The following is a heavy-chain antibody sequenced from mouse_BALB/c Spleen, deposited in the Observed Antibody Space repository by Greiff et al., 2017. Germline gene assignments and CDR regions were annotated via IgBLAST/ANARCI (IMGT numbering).Heavy chain of an antibody. J-gene: IGHJ4*01. CDR1: GFNIKDTY. V-gene: IGHV14-3*02. CDR3: AREIYYYGSSYSYYAMDY. Sequence: VQLQQSGAELVKPGASVKLSCTASGFNIKDTYMHWVKQRPEQGLEWIGRIDPANGNTKYDPKFQGKATITADTSSNTAYLQLSSLTSEDTAVYYCAREIYYYGSSYSYYAMDYWGQGTSVTVSS. D-gene: IGHD1-1*01. CDR2: IDPANGNT.